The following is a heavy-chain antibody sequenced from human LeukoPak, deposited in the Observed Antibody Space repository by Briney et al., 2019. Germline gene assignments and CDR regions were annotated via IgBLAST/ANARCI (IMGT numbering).Heavy chain of an antibody. V-gene: IGHV4-4*07. CDR3: TRDKCSGGSCYLGY. CDR2: IYTSGST. CDR1: GGSISSYD. J-gene: IGHJ4*02. Sequence: SETLSLTCTVSGGSISSYDWSWIRQPAGKGLEWIGRIYTSGSTNYNPSLKSRVTMSVDTSKNQFSLKLSSVTAADTAVYYCTRDKCSGGSCYLGYWGEGTLVTVSS. D-gene: IGHD2-15*01.